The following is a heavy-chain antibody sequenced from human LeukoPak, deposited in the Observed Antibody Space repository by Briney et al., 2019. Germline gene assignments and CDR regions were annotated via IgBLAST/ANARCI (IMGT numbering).Heavy chain of an antibody. V-gene: IGHV4-4*07. J-gene: IGHJ4*02. CDR1: GDSLSSYS. Sequence: SETLSLTCTVPGDSLSSYSWSWIRQFPGKGLERIGHIYTRGSTTYNPSLKSRVTISLDMSKNQFSLRLSSVTAADTAVYYCASDYTLRSYRFDYWGQGTLVTVSS. D-gene: IGHD3-16*02. CDR3: ASDYTLRSYRFDY. CDR2: IYTRGST.